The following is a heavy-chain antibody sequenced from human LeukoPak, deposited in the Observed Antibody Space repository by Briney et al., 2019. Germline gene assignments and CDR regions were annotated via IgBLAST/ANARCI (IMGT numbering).Heavy chain of an antibody. V-gene: IGHV1-46*01. Sequence: ASVKVSYKASGYTFTSYYMHWVRQAPGQGLEWMGIINPSGGSTSYAQKFQGRVTMTRDMSTSTVYMELSSLRSEDTAVYYCARVVDTAMVSSYWGQGTLVTVSS. D-gene: IGHD5-18*01. CDR3: ARVVDTAMVSSY. CDR2: INPSGGST. J-gene: IGHJ4*02. CDR1: GYTFTSYY.